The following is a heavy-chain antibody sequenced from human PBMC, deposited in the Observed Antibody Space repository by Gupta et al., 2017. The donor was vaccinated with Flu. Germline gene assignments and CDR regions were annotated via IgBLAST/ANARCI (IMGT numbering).Heavy chain of an antibody. V-gene: IGHV4-34*01. CDR3: ARGYPKTDIVVVPAAIPMFDY. Sequence: LEWIGEINHSGSTNYNPSLKSRVTISVDTSKNQFSLKLSSVTAADTAVYYCARGYPKTDIVVVPAAIPMFDYWGQGTLVTVSS. D-gene: IGHD2-2*02. J-gene: IGHJ4*02. CDR2: INHSGST.